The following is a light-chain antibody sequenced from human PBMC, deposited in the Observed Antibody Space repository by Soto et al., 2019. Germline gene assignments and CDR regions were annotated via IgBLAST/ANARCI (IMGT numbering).Light chain of an antibody. CDR1: QTISRDD. CDR3: QQYDYLIT. V-gene: IGKV3-20*01. J-gene: IGKJ5*01. CDR2: ATS. Sequence: EIVLTQSPGTLSLSPGETATLSCRTSQTISRDDLAWYQQRPGQAPRLLVSATSRRATGIPDRFNGYGSGTDFTLTISSLEPEDFGVYFCQQYDYLITFGQGTRLEIK.